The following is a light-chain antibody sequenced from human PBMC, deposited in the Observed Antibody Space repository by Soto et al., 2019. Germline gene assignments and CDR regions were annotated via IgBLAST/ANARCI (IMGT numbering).Light chain of an antibody. CDR3: QQRNDWVT. Sequence: DIVMTQSPDSLSVSLGERATINCKSSQSILYRSNSKYYLAWYQQKPGHPPKLLIYWASTRGSGVPDRFSGSGSGTDFTLTISSLQAEDVAIYFCQQRNDWVTFGGGTKVEIK. V-gene: IGKV4-1*01. J-gene: IGKJ4*01. CDR1: QSILYRSNSKYY. CDR2: WAS.